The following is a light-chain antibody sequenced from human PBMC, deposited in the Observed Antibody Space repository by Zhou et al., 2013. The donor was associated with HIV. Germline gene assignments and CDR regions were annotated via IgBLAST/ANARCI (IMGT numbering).Light chain of an antibody. CDR1: QSISNF. V-gene: IGKV3-20*01. CDR2: GAS. Sequence: EIVLTQSPASLSLSPGDRATLSCRASQSISNFLAWYQQKPGQAPRLLIYGASSRAPGIPDRFSGSGSGTDFTLTISRLEPEDFAVYSCQQYASSPRTFGQGTEGGN. CDR3: QQYASSPRT. J-gene: IGKJ1*01.